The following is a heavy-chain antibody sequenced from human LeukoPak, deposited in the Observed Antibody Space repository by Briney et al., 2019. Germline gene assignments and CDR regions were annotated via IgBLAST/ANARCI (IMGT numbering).Heavy chain of an antibody. Sequence: GGSLRLSCAASGFTFNDYYMDWVRQAPGKGLEWVSYISSSGSTIYYADSVKGRFTISRDNAKNSLFLQMNSLRAEDTAVYYCAKNSGSYPNNWFDLWGQGTLVTVSS. CDR2: ISSSGSTI. CDR1: GFTFNDYY. J-gene: IGHJ5*02. D-gene: IGHD1-26*01. CDR3: AKNSGSYPNNWFDL. V-gene: IGHV3-11*04.